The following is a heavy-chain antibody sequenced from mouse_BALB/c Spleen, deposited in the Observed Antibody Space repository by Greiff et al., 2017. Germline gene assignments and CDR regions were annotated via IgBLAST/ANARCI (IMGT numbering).Heavy chain of an antibody. CDR3: AYYRYDAMDD. CDR2: INPSTGYT. V-gene: IGHV1-7*01. CDR1: GYTFTSYW. D-gene: IGHD2-14*01. J-gene: IGHJ4*01. Sequence: QVQLQQSGAELAKPGASVKMSCKASGYTFTSYWMHWVKQRPGQGLEWIGYINPSTGYTEYNQKFKDKATLTADKSSSTAYMQLSSLTSEDSAVYYCAYYRYDAMDDWGQGTSVTVSS.